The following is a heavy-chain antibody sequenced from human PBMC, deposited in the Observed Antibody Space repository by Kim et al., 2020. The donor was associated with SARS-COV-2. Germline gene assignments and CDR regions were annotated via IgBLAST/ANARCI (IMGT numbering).Heavy chain of an antibody. D-gene: IGHD1-7*01. CDR2: IYYSGST. Sequence: SETLSLTCTVSGVSISSYYWSWIRQPPGKGLEWLGYIYYSGSTNFNPSLKSRVTISVDTSKNQFSLRLRSVTAADTAAYFCATLGWNYSLDSWGQGTLVT. V-gene: IGHV4-59*08. CDR1: GVSISSYY. CDR3: ATLGWNYSLDS. J-gene: IGHJ4*02.